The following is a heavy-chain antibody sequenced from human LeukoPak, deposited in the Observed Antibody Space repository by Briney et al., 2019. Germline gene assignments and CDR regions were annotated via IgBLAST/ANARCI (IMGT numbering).Heavy chain of an antibody. J-gene: IGHJ6*02. V-gene: IGHV3-7*01. CDR2: IKQDGSEK. CDR1: GFTFSSYW. CDR3: VRGTSSSWAYYYGMDV. Sequence: GGSLRLSCAASGFTFSSYWMSWVRQAPGKGLEWVANIKQDGSEKYYVDSVKGRFTISRDNAKNSLYLQMNSLRAEDTAVYYCVRGTSSSWAYYYGMDVWGRGTTVTVSS. D-gene: IGHD6-13*01.